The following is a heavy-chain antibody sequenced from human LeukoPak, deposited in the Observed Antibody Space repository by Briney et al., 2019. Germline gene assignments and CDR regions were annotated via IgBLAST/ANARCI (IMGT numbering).Heavy chain of an antibody. CDR2: IVGSGDT. D-gene: IGHD5-24*01. J-gene: IGHJ4*02. CDR3: AKDAVYGDGYWEFDY. V-gene: IGHV3-23*01. CDR1: GFIISTYA. Sequence: SGGSLRLSCAASGFIISTYAMSWVRQAPGKGLEWVSGIVGSGDTDYADAVQGRFTISKDNSKNIVYLQMNSLRAEDTAVYYCAKDAVYGDGYWEFDYWGQGNLVTVSS.